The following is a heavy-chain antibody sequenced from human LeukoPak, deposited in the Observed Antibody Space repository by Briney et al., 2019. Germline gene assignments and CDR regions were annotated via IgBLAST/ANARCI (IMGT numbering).Heavy chain of an antibody. Sequence: SETLSLTCTVSGGSISSSSYYWSWIRQPPGKGLEWIGYIYYSGSTNYNPSLKSRVTISVDTSKNQFSLKLSSVTAADTAVYYCARGGDLITMVRGVFIPGWFDPWGQGTLVTVSS. CDR2: IYYSGST. J-gene: IGHJ5*02. V-gene: IGHV4-61*01. CDR1: GGSISSSSYY. D-gene: IGHD3-10*01. CDR3: ARGGDLITMVRGVFIPGWFDP.